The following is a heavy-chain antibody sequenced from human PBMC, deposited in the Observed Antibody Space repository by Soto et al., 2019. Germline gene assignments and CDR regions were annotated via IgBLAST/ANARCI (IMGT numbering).Heavy chain of an antibody. J-gene: IGHJ1*01. V-gene: IGHV3-7*01. D-gene: IGHD3-22*01. CDR1: GFTFSSYW. CDR2: IKQDGSEK. Sequence: GGSLRLSCAASGFTFSSYWMSWVRQAPGKGLEWVANIKQDGSEKYYVDSVKGRVTNARDNAKNSLYLQMNSLRAEDTAVYYCAREGNYDSSGYIGRSEYFQHWGQGTLVTVSS. CDR3: AREGNYDSSGYIGRSEYFQH.